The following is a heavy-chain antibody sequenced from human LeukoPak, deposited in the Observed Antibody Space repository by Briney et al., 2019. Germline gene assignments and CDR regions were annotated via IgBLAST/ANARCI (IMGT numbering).Heavy chain of an antibody. CDR2: INAGNGNT. Sequence: ASVKVSCKASGYAFGNYGITWVRQAPGQRLEWMGWINAGNGNTKHSQKFQARVTITRDTSASTAYMELSSLRSEDTAVYYCARDPIGSRWPYYFDYWGQGTLVTVSS. V-gene: IGHV1-3*01. CDR3: ARDPIGSRWPYYFDY. CDR1: GYAFGNYG. D-gene: IGHD2-15*01. J-gene: IGHJ4*02.